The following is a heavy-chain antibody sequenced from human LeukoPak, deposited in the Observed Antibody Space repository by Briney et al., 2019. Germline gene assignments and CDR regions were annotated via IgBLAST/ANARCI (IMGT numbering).Heavy chain of an antibody. J-gene: IGHJ3*02. Sequence: PGEALKISCAASGFTFSNYSMNWVRQAPGKGLEWVSSISSSSTYIYYADSAKGRFTISRDNAKNSLFLQMNSLRAEDTAVYYCARERARDGYNRNAFDIWGQGTMVTVSS. CDR1: GFTFSNYS. CDR3: ARERARDGYNRNAFDI. CDR2: ISSSSTYI. D-gene: IGHD5-24*01. V-gene: IGHV3-21*01.